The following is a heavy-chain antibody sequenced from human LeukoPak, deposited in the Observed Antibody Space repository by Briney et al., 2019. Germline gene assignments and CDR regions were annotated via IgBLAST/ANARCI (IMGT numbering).Heavy chain of an antibody. Sequence: ASVKVSCKASGYTFTSYGISWVRQAPGQGLEWMGWISAYNGNTNYAQKFQGRVTITADKSTSTAYMELSSLRSEDTAVYYCARAPIVVVTAGAFDIWGQGTMVTVSS. D-gene: IGHD2-21*02. J-gene: IGHJ3*02. V-gene: IGHV1-18*01. CDR2: ISAYNGNT. CDR3: ARAPIVVVTAGAFDI. CDR1: GYTFTSYG.